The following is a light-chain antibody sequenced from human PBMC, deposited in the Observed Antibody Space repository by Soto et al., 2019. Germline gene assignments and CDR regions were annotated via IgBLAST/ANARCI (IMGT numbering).Light chain of an antibody. CDR1: QSLVFSDGNTY. Sequence: DVVLTQSPLSLPVALGQPASISCRSSQSLVFSDGNTYLNWFHQRPGQSPSRLIDKVSNRDSGVPDRFSGSASGRDCTLKISRVDAGYVRVYYRMHGTRRLWTFCQGTKGAI. CDR3: MHGTRRLWT. CDR2: KVS. V-gene: IGKV2-30*01. J-gene: IGKJ1*01.